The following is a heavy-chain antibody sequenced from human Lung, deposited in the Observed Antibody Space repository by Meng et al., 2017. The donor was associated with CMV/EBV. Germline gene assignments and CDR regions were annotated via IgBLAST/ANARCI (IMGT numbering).Heavy chain of an antibody. D-gene: IGHD3-3*01. J-gene: IGHJ4*02. CDR1: GYTFTGYY. CDR3: SRDLVTIFGVVGTFGY. Sequence: ASVKVSXKSSGYTFTGYYMHWVRQAPGQGLEWMGWIDPNSGGTNYAQKFQGRVTMTRDTSINTAYMELSRLRSDDTAVYYCSRDLVTIFGVVGTFGYWGQGXLVTVSS. V-gene: IGHV1-2*02. CDR2: IDPNSGGT.